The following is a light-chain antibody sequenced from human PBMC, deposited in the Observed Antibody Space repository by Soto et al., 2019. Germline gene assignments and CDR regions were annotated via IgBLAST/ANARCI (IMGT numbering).Light chain of an antibody. CDR2: DAS. CDR3: QQFNNYPPYT. Sequence: AIQLTQSPSSLSASVGDRVTITCRASQGISSALAWYQQKPGKAPKLLIYDASSLESGVPSRFSGSGSGTDFTLTISSLQPEECATYYCQQFNNYPPYTFGQGTKLEIK. V-gene: IGKV1D-13*01. CDR1: QGISSA. J-gene: IGKJ2*01.